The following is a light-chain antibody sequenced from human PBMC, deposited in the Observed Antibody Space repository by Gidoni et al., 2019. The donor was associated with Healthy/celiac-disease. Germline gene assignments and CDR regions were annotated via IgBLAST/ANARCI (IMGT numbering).Light chain of an antibody. CDR3: QSYDSSNHVV. CDR1: SGRIASNY. Sequence: NFMLTQPHSVSESPGKPVTISCTRSSGRIASNYVQWYPQRPGSSPTTVIYEDNQRPSGVPDRFSGSIDSSSNSASLTISGLKTEDEADYYCQSYDSSNHVVFGGGTKLTVL. J-gene: IGLJ2*01. V-gene: IGLV6-57*01. CDR2: EDN.